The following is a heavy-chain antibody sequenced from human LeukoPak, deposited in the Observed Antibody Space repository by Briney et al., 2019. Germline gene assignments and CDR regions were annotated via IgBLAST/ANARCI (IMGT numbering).Heavy chain of an antibody. J-gene: IGHJ4*02. CDR2: IKQDGSEK. CDR3: ARMGTTYYSSGYYWYYFDY. V-gene: IGHV3-7*01. CDR1: GFTFSSYW. D-gene: IGHD3-22*01. Sequence: GGSLGLSCAAPGFTFSSYWMSWVRQAPGKGLEWVANIKQDGSEKYYVDSVKGRFTISRDNAKNSLYLQMNSLRAEDTAVYYCARMGTTYYSSGYYWYYFDYWGQGTLVTVSS.